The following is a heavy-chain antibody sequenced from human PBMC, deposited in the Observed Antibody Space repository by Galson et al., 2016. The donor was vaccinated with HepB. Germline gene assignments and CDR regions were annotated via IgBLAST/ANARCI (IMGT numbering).Heavy chain of an antibody. D-gene: IGHD2-21*02. V-gene: IGHV3-23*01. Sequence: SLRLSCAASGFSFSRYAMSWVRQAPGKGLEWVSIISNTGGRTYYADSVKGRFTISRDNSKNTLHLQMNSLRAEDTAVYYCAKADAYCGGDCYPSFDYWGQGTLVTVYS. CDR2: ISNTGGRT. CDR1: GFSFSRYA. CDR3: AKADAYCGGDCYPSFDY. J-gene: IGHJ4*02.